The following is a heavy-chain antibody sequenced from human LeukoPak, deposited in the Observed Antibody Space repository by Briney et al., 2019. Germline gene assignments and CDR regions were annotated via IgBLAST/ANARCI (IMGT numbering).Heavy chain of an antibody. J-gene: IGHJ4*02. CDR1: GFSLSTSGMC. CDR2: IDWVDDK. Sequence: SGPTLVKPTQTLTLTCTFSGFSLSTSGMCVSWIRQPPGKALEWLARIDWVDDKYYSTSLKTRLTFSKDTSKNQVVLTMTNMDPVDTATYYCARIRVGADIDYWGQGTLVTVSS. V-gene: IGHV2-70*11. CDR3: ARIRVGADIDY. D-gene: IGHD1-26*01.